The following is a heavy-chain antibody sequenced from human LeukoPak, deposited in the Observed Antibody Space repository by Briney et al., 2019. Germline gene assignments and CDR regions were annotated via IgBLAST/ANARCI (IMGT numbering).Heavy chain of an antibody. Sequence: GRSLRLSCTASGFTFGDYAMSWVRQAPGKGLEWVGFIRSKAYGGTTEYAASVKGRFTISRDDSKSIAYLQMNSLKTEDTAVYYCTRDPYPLGYCSSTSCYPWGQETLVTVSS. J-gene: IGHJ5*02. D-gene: IGHD2-2*01. V-gene: IGHV3-49*04. CDR2: IRSKAYGGTT. CDR1: GFTFGDYA. CDR3: TRDPYPLGYCSSTSCYP.